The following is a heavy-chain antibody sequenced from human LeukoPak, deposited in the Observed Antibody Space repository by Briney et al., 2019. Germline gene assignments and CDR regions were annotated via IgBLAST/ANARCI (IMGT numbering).Heavy chain of an antibody. CDR3: ARDRGVKISNWFDP. D-gene: IGHD3-10*01. CDR1: GYTFTRYG. Sequence: ASVKVSCKASGYTFTRYGISWVRQAPGQGLEWMGWISAYNGNTNYAQKLQGRVTMTTDTSTSTAYMELRSLRSDDTAVYYCARDRGVKISNWFDPWGQGTLVTVSS. J-gene: IGHJ5*02. V-gene: IGHV1-18*01. CDR2: ISAYNGNT.